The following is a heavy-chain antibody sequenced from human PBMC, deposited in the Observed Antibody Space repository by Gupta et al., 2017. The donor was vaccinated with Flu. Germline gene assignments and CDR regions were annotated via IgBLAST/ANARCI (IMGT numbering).Heavy chain of an antibody. Sequence: EVQLVESGGGLVQPGGSLRLSCAASGFTFSSYSLNWVRQVPGKGLEWVSYISSSSRTIYDADSVKGRFTISRDNAKNSVYLQMNSLRVEDTAVYYGATYYDSSGYQTWGQGTLVTVSS. V-gene: IGHV3-48*01. D-gene: IGHD3-22*01. CDR2: ISSSSRTI. CDR1: GFTFSSYS. CDR3: ATYYDSSGYQT. J-gene: IGHJ5*02.